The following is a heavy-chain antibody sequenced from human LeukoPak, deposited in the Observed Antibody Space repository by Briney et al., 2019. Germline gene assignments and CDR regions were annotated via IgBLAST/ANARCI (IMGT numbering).Heavy chain of an antibody. CDR2: ISGSGGST. Sequence: GGSLRLSCAASGFTFSSYAMSWVRQAPGKGLEWVSAISGSGGSTYYADSVKGRFTISRDNSKNTLYLQMNSLRAEDTAVYYCAKAKPRITMIVVARDAFDIWGQGTMVTVSS. V-gene: IGHV3-23*01. CDR1: GFTFSSYA. CDR3: AKAKPRITMIVVARDAFDI. D-gene: IGHD3-22*01. J-gene: IGHJ3*02.